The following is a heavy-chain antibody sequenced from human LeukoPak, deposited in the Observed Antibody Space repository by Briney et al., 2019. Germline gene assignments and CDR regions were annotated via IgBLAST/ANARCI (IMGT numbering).Heavy chain of an antibody. D-gene: IGHD1-26*01. CDR1: GYTFTSYY. CDR2: INPSGGST. CDR3: ARGPIGGLRKGFDI. J-gene: IGHJ4*02. Sequence: GASVKVSCKASGYTFTSYYMHWVRQAPGQGLEWMGIINPSGGSTSYAQKFQGRVTMTRDTSTSTVYMDLDGLISDDAAVYFCARGPIGGLRKGFDIWGQGTLVTVSS. V-gene: IGHV1-46*01.